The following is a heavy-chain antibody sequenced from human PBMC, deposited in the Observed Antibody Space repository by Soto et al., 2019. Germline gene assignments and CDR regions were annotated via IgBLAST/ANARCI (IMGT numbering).Heavy chain of an antibody. Sequence: LSLTCTVSGGSISTYYWSWIRQPPGKGLEWIGYIYNSGTTNYNPSLKSRVTISIDTPKNQFSLKLRSVTAADTAVYYCARENRDEVTTYDYWGQGTLVTVSS. CDR2: IYNSGTT. V-gene: IGHV4-59*01. CDR3: ARENRDEVTTYDY. D-gene: IGHD2-21*02. J-gene: IGHJ4*02. CDR1: GGSISTYY.